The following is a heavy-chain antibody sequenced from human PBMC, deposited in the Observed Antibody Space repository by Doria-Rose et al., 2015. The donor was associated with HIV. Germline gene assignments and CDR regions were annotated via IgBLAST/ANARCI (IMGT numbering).Heavy chain of an antibody. D-gene: IGHD6-13*01. CDR1: GVSLSSPGMG. J-gene: IGHJ4*02. V-gene: IGHV2-26*01. CDR2: IFSDDER. CDR3: ARIKSSRWYHKYYFDF. Sequence: QITLKESGPVLVKPTETLTLTCTVSGVSLSSPGMGVSWIRQPPGQALEWLAKIFSDDERYYQPSLKSRLTISRGTSKSQVVLTMTDMDPVGTATYYCARIKSSRWYHKYYFDFWGQGTLVIVS.